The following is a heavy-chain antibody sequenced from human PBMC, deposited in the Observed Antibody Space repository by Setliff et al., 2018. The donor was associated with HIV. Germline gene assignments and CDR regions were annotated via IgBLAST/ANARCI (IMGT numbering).Heavy chain of an antibody. V-gene: IGHV4-61*09. Sequence: SETLSLTCTVSGGSISSGTYYWSWIRQPAGKGLEWIGHIYTSGSTSGSANYNPSLKSRVTISVDMSKNQFSLKLNSVTAADTAVYYCVRHHDSDFSGDPDWFDPWGQGILVTVSS. J-gene: IGHJ5*02. CDR3: VRHHDSDFSGDPDWFDP. CDR2: IYTSGSTSGSA. D-gene: IGHD2-15*01. CDR1: GGSISSGTYY.